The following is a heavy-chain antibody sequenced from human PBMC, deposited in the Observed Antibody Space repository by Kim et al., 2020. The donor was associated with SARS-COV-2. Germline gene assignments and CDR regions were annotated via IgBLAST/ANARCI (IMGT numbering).Heavy chain of an antibody. V-gene: IGHV3-33*01. CDR2: IWYDGSKK. J-gene: IGHJ6*02. Sequence: GGSLRLSCAASGFTFSSFGMQWVRQAPGKGLEWVAVIWYDGSKKYYVDSVKGRFTISRDDSKNTLYLQMNSLRTEDTAVYYCAREASVGSGRGGMDVWGQGTTVTVPS. CDR1: GFTFSSFG. D-gene: IGHD3-10*01. CDR3: AREASVGSGRGGMDV.